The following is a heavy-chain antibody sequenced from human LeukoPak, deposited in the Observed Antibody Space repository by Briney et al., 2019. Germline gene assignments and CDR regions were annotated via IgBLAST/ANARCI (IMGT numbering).Heavy chain of an antibody. CDR2: ISFDGKNQ. Sequence: GSLRLSCAGSGFNFNNSGMHWVRQAPGKGLEWVAVISFDGKNQHYAGSVKGRFTTSRDNSKNTVYLQMNSLRPEDTAVYYCAKDLPAETKMGGFDFWGQGALVTISS. V-gene: IGHV3-30*18. J-gene: IGHJ4*02. CDR1: GFNFNNSG. D-gene: IGHD4-11*01. CDR3: AKDLPAETKMGGFDF.